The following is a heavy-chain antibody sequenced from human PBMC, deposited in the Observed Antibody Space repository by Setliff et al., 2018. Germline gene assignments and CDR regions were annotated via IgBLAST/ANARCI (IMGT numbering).Heavy chain of an antibody. CDR1: GGSISSGSYY. D-gene: IGHD3-3*01. Sequence: SETLSLTCTVSGGSISSGSYYWSWIRQPAGKGLEWIGHIYTSASTNYNPSLKSRVTISVDTSKNQLSRKLSSVTAADTAVYYWAAIGLDTRTITGVLFDFWGQGTLVTVSS. J-gene: IGHJ4*02. CDR2: IYTSAST. CDR3: AAIGLDTRTITGVLFDF. V-gene: IGHV4-61*09.